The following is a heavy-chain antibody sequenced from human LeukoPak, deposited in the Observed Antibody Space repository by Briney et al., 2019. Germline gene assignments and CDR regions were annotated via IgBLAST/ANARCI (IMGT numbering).Heavy chain of an antibody. CDR2: ITGSGGYT. D-gene: IGHD3-22*01. CDR3: AKQSLYDSSGHFHY. J-gene: IGHJ4*02. CDR1: GFTFSSYA. Sequence: GGSLRLSCAASGFTFSSYAMTWVRQAPGKGLEWVSTITGSGGYTYYADSVKGRFTISRDNSKNTLFLRMNSLRVEDTAVYFCAKQSLYDSSGHFHYWGQGTLVTVSS. V-gene: IGHV3-23*01.